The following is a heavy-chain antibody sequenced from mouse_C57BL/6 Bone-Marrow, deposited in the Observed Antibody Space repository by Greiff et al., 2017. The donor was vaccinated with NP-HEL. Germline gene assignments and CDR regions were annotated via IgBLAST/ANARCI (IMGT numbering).Heavy chain of an antibody. CDR3: ARRYPYYLDY. CDR1: GYSITSGYY. D-gene: IGHD1-1*01. CDR2: ISYDGSN. Sequence: EVKLMESGPGLVKPSQSLSLTCSVTGYSITSGYYCNWIRQFPGNNLEWMGFISYDGSNNYNPYFKNRITITRDKSKNQVFLKLNAVTTEDRATYYCARRYPYYLDYWGQGTTLTVSS. V-gene: IGHV3-6*01. J-gene: IGHJ2*01.